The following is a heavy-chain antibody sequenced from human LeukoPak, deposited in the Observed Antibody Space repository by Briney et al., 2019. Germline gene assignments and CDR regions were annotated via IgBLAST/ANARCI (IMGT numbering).Heavy chain of an antibody. CDR2: MKPNSGNT. CDR1: GYTFTSYD. CDR3: ARAGWGVSYHFDY. J-gene: IGHJ4*02. V-gene: IGHV1-8*01. Sequence: EASVKVSCKASGYTFTSYDINWVRQATGQRLEWMGWMKPNSGNTGYAQKFTDYAQKFQGRVTLTRDTSISTVYMELTRLTSDDTAVYYCARAGWGVSYHFDYWGQGALVTVSS. D-gene: IGHD1-26*01.